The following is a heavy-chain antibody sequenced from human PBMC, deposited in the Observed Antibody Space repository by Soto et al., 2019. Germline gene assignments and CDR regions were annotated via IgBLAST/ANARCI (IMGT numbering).Heavy chain of an antibody. J-gene: IGHJ4*02. CDR3: ARQLAVAGSIAFDY. D-gene: IGHD6-19*01. V-gene: IGHV4-59*08. CDR2: IYHSGST. CDR1: GGSISGYY. Sequence: QVQLQESDPGLVKPSETLSLTCTVSGGSISGYYWSWIRQPPEKGLEWIGFIYHSGSTSYNPSLKSRLTXXVXPXXTQFSLKLSAVTAADTAVYFCARQLAVAGSIAFDYWGQGTLVTVSS.